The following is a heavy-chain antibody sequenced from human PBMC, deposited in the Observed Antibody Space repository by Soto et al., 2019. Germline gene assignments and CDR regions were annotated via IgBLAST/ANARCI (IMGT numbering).Heavy chain of an antibody. D-gene: IGHD3-9*01. J-gene: IGHJ4*02. Sequence: GGSLRLSCAAFGFKISSSSMNWVRRSPGKGLEWVSSISNIGGQTYYADSVKGRFTISRDMSKKTVHLRMNNLRADDTGVYFCAKEMWGWGYDIFGVDISFDHWGQGTPVTVSS. CDR2: ISNIGGQT. CDR1: GFKISSSS. CDR3: AKEMWGWGYDIFGVDISFDH. V-gene: IGHV3-23*01.